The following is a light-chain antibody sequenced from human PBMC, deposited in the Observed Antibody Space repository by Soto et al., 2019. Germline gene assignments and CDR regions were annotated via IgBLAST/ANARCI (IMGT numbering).Light chain of an antibody. CDR2: LGS. CDR3: MQALQTPLT. CDR1: QSLLHSNGYTY. V-gene: IGKV2-28*01. J-gene: IGKJ4*01. Sequence: DIVMTQSPLSLPVTPGEPASISCRSSQSLLHSNGYTYLDWYLQKPGQSPQLLIYLGSNRASGVPVRFSGSGSGTDFTLKISRVEAEDVGVYYCMQALQTPLTFGGGTKVEIK.